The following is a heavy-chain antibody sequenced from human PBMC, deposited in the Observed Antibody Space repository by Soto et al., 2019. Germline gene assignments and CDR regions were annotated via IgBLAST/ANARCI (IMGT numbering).Heavy chain of an antibody. CDR2: IIPIFGTA. CDR1: GGTFSSYA. Sequence: PSVKVSCKASGGTFSSYAISWVRQAPGQGLEWMGGIIPIFGTANYAQKFQGRVTITADKSTSTAYMELSSLRSEDTAVYYCARDHGDIVVVPAARGYYYGMGVWGQGTTVTVSS. CDR3: ARDHGDIVVVPAARGYYYGMGV. J-gene: IGHJ6*02. V-gene: IGHV1-69*06. D-gene: IGHD2-2*01.